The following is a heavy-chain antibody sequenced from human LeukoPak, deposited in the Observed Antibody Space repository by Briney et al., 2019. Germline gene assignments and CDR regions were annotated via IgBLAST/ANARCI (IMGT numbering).Heavy chain of an antibody. V-gene: IGHV3-21*01. CDR1: GFTFSSYS. CDR2: ISSSSSYI. CDR3: ARTLRWSGYIGDY. Sequence: GGSPRLSCAASGFTFSSYSMNWVRQAPGKGLEWVSSISSSSSYIYYADSVKGRFTISRDNAKNSLYLQMNSLRAEDTAVYYCARTLRWSGYIGDYWGQGTLVTVSS. J-gene: IGHJ4*02. D-gene: IGHD3-3*01.